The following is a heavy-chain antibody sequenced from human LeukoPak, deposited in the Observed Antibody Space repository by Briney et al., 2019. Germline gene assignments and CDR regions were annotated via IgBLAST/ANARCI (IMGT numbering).Heavy chain of an antibody. CDR2: INPNSGGT. V-gene: IGHV1-2*02. CDR3: ARDIVVVPAANYDAFDI. J-gene: IGHJ3*02. Sequence: ASVKVSCKASGYTFTSYAMHWVRQAPGQGLEWMGWINPNSGGTNYAQKFQGRVTMTRDTSISTAYMELSRLRSDDTAVYYCARDIVVVPAANYDAFDIWGQGTMVAVSS. D-gene: IGHD2-2*01. CDR1: GYTFTSYA.